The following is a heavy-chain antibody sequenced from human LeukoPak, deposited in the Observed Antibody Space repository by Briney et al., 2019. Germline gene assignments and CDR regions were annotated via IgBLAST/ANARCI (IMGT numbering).Heavy chain of an antibody. CDR1: GFTFSSYA. CDR2: ISGSGGST. CDR3: TTDRAFGPESYPGY. D-gene: IGHD3-10*01. V-gene: IGHV3-23*01. Sequence: GGSLRLSCAASGFTFSSYAMSWVRQAPGKGLEWVSAISGSGGSTYYADSVKGRFTISRDNSKNTLCLQMNSLRTDDTAVYYCTTDRAFGPESYPGYWGQGTLVTVSS. J-gene: IGHJ4*02.